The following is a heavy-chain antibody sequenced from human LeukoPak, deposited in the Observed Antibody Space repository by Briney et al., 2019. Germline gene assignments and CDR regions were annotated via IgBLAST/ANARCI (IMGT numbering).Heavy chain of an antibody. CDR2: INPNSGGT. V-gene: IGHV1-2*02. J-gene: IGHJ4*02. CDR1: GYTFTGYY. D-gene: IGHD3-10*01. Sequence: ASVKVSCKPSGYTFTGYYMHWVRQAPGQGLEWMGWINPNSGGTNSAQKFQGRVTMTRDTSISTAYMEVTRLTSDDTAAYFCARVKAYGGAGDFDYWGQGTLVTVSS. CDR3: ARVKAYGGAGDFDY.